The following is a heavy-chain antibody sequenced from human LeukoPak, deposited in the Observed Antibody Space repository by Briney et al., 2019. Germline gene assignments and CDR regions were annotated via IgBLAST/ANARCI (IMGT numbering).Heavy chain of an antibody. CDR2: ISNSGTTI. V-gene: IGHV3-11*01. CDR1: GFTFSDYY. D-gene: IGHD3-10*01. CDR3: ARALAGFSFDP. J-gene: IGHJ5*02. Sequence: GGSLRLSCAASGFTFSDYYMSWIRQAPGKGLEWVSYISNSGTTIYYADSVKGRFTISRDSAKNSLYLQTNSLRAEDTAMYYCARALAGFSFDPWGQGTLVTVSS.